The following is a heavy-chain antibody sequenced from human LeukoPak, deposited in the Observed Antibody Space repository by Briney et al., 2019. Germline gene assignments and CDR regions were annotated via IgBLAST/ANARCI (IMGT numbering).Heavy chain of an antibody. V-gene: IGHV1-2*02. D-gene: IGHD1-26*01. Sequence: APVKVSCKASGYTFTSYDINWVRQAPGQGLEWMGWINPNSGGTNYAQKFQGRVTMTRDTSISTAYMELSRLRSDDTAVYYCARVPPRGARILDYWGQGTLVTVSS. CDR2: INPNSGGT. J-gene: IGHJ4*02. CDR3: ARVPPRGARILDY. CDR1: GYTFTSYD.